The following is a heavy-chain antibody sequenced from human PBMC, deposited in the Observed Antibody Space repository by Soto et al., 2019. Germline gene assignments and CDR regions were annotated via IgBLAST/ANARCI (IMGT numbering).Heavy chain of an antibody. J-gene: IGHJ5*02. CDR3: ARVPGSLDP. Sequence: ASVKVSCKASGYTFTSYDINWVRQATGQGLEWMGWMNTNSGNKGYAQKFQGRVTMTMDTSITTAYMELNSLTSEDTAVYYCARVPGSLDPWGQGTLVTVSS. D-gene: IGHD3-10*01. CDR2: MNTNSGNK. CDR1: GYTFTSYD. V-gene: IGHV1-8*01.